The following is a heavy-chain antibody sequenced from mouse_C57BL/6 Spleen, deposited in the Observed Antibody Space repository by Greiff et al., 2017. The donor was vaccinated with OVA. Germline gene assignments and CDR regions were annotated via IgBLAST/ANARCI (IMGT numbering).Heavy chain of an antibody. CDR1: GYTFTDYY. D-gene: IGHD3-2*02. CDR3: ARVPTSGPHYYAMDY. J-gene: IGHJ4*01. Sequence: EVQLQQSGPELVKPGASVKISCKASGYTFTDYYMNWVKQSHGKSLEWIGDINPNNGGTSYNQKFKGKATLTVDKSSSTAYMELRSLTSEDSAVYYCARVPTSGPHYYAMDYWGQGTSVTVSS. CDR2: INPNNGGT. V-gene: IGHV1-26*01.